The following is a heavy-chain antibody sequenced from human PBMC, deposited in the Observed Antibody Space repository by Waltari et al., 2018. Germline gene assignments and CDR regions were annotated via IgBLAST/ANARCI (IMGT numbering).Heavy chain of an antibody. J-gene: IGHJ3*02. Sequence: QVQLQESGPGLMKPSETLSLTCTVSGGSISSHYWSWIRQPPGKGLEWIGYIYYSGSTNYNPSLKSRVTISVDTSKNQFSLKLSSVTAADTAVYYCARVRFLEWAHDAFDIWGQGTMVTVSS. CDR1: GGSISSHY. CDR3: ARVRFLEWAHDAFDI. D-gene: IGHD3-3*01. V-gene: IGHV4-59*11. CDR2: IYYSGST.